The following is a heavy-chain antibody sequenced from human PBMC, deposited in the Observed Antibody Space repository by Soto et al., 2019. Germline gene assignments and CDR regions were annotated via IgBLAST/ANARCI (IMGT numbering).Heavy chain of an antibody. CDR2: IYYSGST. CDR3: ARVDNWSDLPYYYYDMDV. D-gene: IGHD1-1*01. Sequence: QVQLQESGPGLVKPSQTLSLTCTVSGGSISSGDYYWSWIRQPPGKGLEWIGYIYYSGSTYYNPSIKSRVTISVDTSKDQFSLKLSSVTAADTAVYCRARVDNWSDLPYYYYDMDVWGQGTTVTVSS. J-gene: IGHJ6*02. V-gene: IGHV4-30-4*01. CDR1: GGSISSGDYY.